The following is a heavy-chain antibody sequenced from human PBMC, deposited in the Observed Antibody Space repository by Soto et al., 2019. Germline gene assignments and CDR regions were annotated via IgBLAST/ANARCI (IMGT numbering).Heavy chain of an antibody. J-gene: IGHJ5*02. CDR3: ARDAIFGVVITPLPYHWFDP. Sequence: QVQLVQSGAEVKKPGASVKVSCKASGYTFTSYGISWLRQAPGQGLGWMGWISAYNGNTNYAQKLQGRVTMTTDSSTSTANMGLRSLGSDDTAVYYCARDAIFGVVITPLPYHWFDPWGQGSLVTVSS. CDR1: GYTFTSYG. V-gene: IGHV1-18*01. D-gene: IGHD3-3*01. CDR2: ISAYNGNT.